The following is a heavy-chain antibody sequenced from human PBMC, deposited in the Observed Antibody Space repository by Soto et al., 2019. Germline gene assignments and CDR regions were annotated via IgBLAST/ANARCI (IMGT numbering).Heavy chain of an antibody. D-gene: IGHD6-13*01. Sequence: ASVKVSCKASGYTFTSYGISWVRQAPGQGLEWMGWISAYNGNTNYAQKLQGRVTMTTDTSTSTAYMELRSLRSDDTAVYYCARVPGIGFRQQLVLELDYWGKGTLVTVAS. CDR1: GYTFTSYG. V-gene: IGHV1-18*01. J-gene: IGHJ4*02. CDR2: ISAYNGNT. CDR3: ARVPGIGFRQQLVLELDY.